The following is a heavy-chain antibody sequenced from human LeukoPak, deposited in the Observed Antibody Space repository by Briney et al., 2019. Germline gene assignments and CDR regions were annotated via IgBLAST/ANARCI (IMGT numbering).Heavy chain of an antibody. CDR3: AKMVREFYTISYYFDY. Sequence: NPGGSLRLSCAASGFTFGSYSMNWVRQAPGKGLEWVSSISSSSSYIYYADSVKGRFTISRDNSKNTLYLQMNSLRGEDTAVYYCAKMVREFYTISYYFDYWGQGTLVTVSS. CDR2: ISSSSSYI. CDR1: GFTFGSYS. V-gene: IGHV3-21*04. J-gene: IGHJ4*02. D-gene: IGHD2-8*01.